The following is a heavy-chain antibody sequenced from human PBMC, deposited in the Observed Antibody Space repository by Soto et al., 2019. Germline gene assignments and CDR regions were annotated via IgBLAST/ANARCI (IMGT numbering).Heavy chain of an antibody. CDR2: IHHGGAT. Sequence: SETLSLTCTVSGGSLRSGSYYWSWIRQPPGKGLEWIGYIHHGGATTYNASLKSRVTISVDTSKNQFFLKVNSVTAADTAVYFCARDSSGRHDYWGQGTPVTGS. V-gene: IGHV4-61*01. J-gene: IGHJ4*02. CDR1: GGSLRSGSYY. CDR3: ARDSSGRHDY. D-gene: IGHD3-22*01.